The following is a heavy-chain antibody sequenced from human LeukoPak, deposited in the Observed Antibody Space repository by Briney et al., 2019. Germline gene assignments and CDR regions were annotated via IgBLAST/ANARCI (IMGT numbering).Heavy chain of an antibody. D-gene: IGHD2-2*01. Sequence: GASVKVSCKASGYTFTGYYMHWVRQAPGQGLEWMGWINPNSGGTNYAQKFQGRVTMTRDTSISTAYMELSRLRSDDTAVYYCARDHCSSTSCYAGGHNWFDPWGQGTLVTVSS. CDR2: INPNSGGT. J-gene: IGHJ5*02. CDR3: ARDHCSSTSCYAGGHNWFDP. V-gene: IGHV1-2*02. CDR1: GYTFTGYY.